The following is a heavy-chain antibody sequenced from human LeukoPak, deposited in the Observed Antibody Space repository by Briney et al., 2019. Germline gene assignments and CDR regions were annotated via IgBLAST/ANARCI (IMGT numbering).Heavy chain of an antibody. J-gene: IGHJ5*02. D-gene: IGHD2-21*02. Sequence: ASVKVSCKASGYTFTNYFVHWVRQAPGQGLEWMGIINPSGGSTRYTQKFQGRVTMTRDTSTSTVYMELSSLRPEDTAVYYCARDGDAYCSGDCYIDPWGQGTLVTVSS. CDR1: GYTFTNYF. CDR3: ARDGDAYCSGDCYIDP. V-gene: IGHV1-46*01. CDR2: INPSGGST.